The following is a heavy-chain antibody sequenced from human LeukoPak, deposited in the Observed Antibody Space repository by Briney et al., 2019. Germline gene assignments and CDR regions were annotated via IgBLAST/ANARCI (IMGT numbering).Heavy chain of an antibody. CDR2: ISWDSDTI. CDR1: GFVFEDYA. CDR3: ARDPGGVVTPKYYFDY. J-gene: IGHJ4*02. V-gene: IGHV3-9*01. D-gene: IGHD4-23*01. Sequence: GRSLRLSCAAPGFVFEDYAMHWVRQAPGKGLEWVSGISWDSDTINYADSVKGRFTISRDDAKKSMYLQMNSLRAEDTAVYYCARDPGGVVTPKYYFDYWGQGTLVTVSS.